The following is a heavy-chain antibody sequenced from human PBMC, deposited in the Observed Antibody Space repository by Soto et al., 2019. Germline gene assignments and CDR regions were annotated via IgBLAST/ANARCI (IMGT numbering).Heavy chain of an antibody. Sequence: VQLLESGGGLVQPGESLRLSCAFSGFIFGNYMMTWVRQAPGKGLEWVSTIRDGGESTYYADSVKGRFTISRDNSNNTLYLQMDSLGVEDTAVYYCAPHVHCSGGSCHYDAFDIRGQGTMVTVSS. CDR2: IRDGGEST. D-gene: IGHD2-15*01. J-gene: IGHJ3*02. CDR3: APHVHCSGGSCHYDAFDI. CDR1: GFIFGNYM. V-gene: IGHV3-23*01.